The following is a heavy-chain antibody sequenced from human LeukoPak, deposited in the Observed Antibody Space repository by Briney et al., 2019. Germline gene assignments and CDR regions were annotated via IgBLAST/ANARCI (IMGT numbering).Heavy chain of an antibody. CDR2: IYPGDSDT. J-gene: IGHJ6*02. CDR1: GYSFPSYW. Sequence: GESLKISCKGSGYSFPSYWIGWVRQLPGKGLEWMGIIYPGDSDTIYSPSFQGQVTILADKSISTAYLQWSSLKASDTAIYYCARPIAVADTYYYYNMDVWGQGTTVTVSS. V-gene: IGHV5-51*01. CDR3: ARPIAVADTYYYYNMDV. D-gene: IGHD6-19*01.